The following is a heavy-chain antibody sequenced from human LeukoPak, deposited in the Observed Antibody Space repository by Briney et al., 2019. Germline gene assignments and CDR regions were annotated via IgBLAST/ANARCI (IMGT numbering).Heavy chain of an antibody. CDR3: ATRGTYGDFYFDY. CDR2: IHPGDSDT. V-gene: IGHV5-51*01. J-gene: IGHJ4*02. D-gene: IGHD4-17*01. CDR1: GYSFSSYW. Sequence: GESLKISCKGSGYSFSSYWIGWVRQMPGKGLEWMGIIHPGDSDTRYSPSFQGQVTISADKSISTAYLQWSSLKASDTAMYYCATRGTYGDFYFDYWGQGTLVTVSS.